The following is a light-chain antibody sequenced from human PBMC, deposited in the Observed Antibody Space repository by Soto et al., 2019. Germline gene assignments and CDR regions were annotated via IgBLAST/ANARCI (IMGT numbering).Light chain of an antibody. CDR2: DAS. Sequence: IQMTQSPSSLSASAGDRVTITCQASQDISDYLNWYQQRPGKAPKLLIYDASNLEAGVPSRFTGSGFGTHFTLSISSLQPEDFATYFCQHYDNVPTFTFGPGTKVDIK. CDR1: QDISDY. V-gene: IGKV1-33*01. CDR3: QHYDNVPTFT. J-gene: IGKJ3*01.